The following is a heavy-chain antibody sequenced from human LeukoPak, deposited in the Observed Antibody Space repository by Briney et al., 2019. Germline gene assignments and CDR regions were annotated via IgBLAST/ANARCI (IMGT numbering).Heavy chain of an antibody. CDR1: GFTFSSYS. Sequence: GGSLRLSCAASGFTFSSYSMNWVRQAPGKGLEWVSSISSSSSYIYYADSVKGRFTISRDNAKNSLYLQMNSLRAEDTAVYYCARDPEREYSYGLDYWGQGTLVTVSS. CDR3: ARDPEREYSYGLDY. CDR2: ISSSSSYI. J-gene: IGHJ4*02. D-gene: IGHD5-18*01. V-gene: IGHV3-21*01.